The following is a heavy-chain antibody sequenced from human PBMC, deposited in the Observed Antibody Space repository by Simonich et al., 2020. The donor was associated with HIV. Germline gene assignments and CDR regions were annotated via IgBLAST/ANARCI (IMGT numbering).Heavy chain of an antibody. V-gene: IGHV4-34*01. J-gene: IGHJ4*02. CDR2: FNHSGGT. CDR1: GGSFSGYY. D-gene: IGHD2-2*01. CDR3: ARGFYQRLYYFDY. Sequence: QVQLQQWGAGLLKPSETLSITCAVYGGSFSGYYWSWLRQPPGKGLEWIGEFNHSGGTNSNPSLKSRVTLSVDTSKNQFSLKLSSVTAADTAVYYCARGFYQRLYYFDYWGQGTLVTVSS.